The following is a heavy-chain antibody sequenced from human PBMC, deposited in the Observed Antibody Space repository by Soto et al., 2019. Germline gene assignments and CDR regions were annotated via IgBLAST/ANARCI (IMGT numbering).Heavy chain of an antibody. V-gene: IGHV1-18*01. D-gene: IGHD1-26*01. CDR1: GYTFSNYG. CDR2: ISAYNGDT. CDR3: ARDRETTTTRRAFDI. Sequence: QVQLVQSGAEVKEPGASVKVSCKASGYTFSNYGIGWLRQAPGQGLEWLAWISAYNGDTKSAQKLQGRVTVTTDVSTSTAYMELRSLRSDDTAVYYCARDRETTTTRRAFDIWGQGTMVTVSS. J-gene: IGHJ3*02.